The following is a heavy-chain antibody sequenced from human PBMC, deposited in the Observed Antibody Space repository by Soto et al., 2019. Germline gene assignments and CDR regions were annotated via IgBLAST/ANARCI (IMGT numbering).Heavy chain of an antibody. V-gene: IGHV4-59*01. CDR2: IYYSGST. J-gene: IGHJ4*02. Sequence: SETLSLTCTVSGCSISSCYWSWIRQPPGKGLEWIGCIYYSGSTNYNPSLKGRVTISVDTSKSQFSLKLSSVTAADTAVYYCARGYYFDYWGQGTLVTVSS. CDR1: GCSISSCY. CDR3: ARGYYFDY.